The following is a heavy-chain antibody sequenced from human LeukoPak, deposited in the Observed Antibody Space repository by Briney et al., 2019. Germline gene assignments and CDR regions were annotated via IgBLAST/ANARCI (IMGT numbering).Heavy chain of an antibody. CDR3: ARDPPGPEGGYDQVGFDY. CDR2: ISSSSSYI. V-gene: IGHV3-21*01. J-gene: IGHJ4*02. CDR1: GFTFSSYS. Sequence: GGSLRLSCAASGFTFSSYSMNWVRQAPGKGLEWVSSISSSSSYIYYADSVKGRFTISRDNAKNSLYLQMNSLRAEDTAVYYCARDPPGPEGGYDQVGFDYWGQGTLVTVSS. D-gene: IGHD5-12*01.